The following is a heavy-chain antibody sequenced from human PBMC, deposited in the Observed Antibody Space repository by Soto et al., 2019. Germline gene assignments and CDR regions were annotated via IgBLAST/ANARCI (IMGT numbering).Heavy chain of an antibody. V-gene: IGHV1-69*12. CDR1: GGTLRNYG. Sequence: QVQLVQSGAEVKKPGSSVRVPCKASGGTLRNYGISWVRQAPGQGLEWMGGIIPVFGTANYAQKFQGRVTITADESTSTVYMDVTSLRSEDTAVYYCSRGDATKIVVTTYYGMDVWGQGTTVTVSS. J-gene: IGHJ6*02. CDR3: SRGDATKIVVTTYYGMDV. D-gene: IGHD4-17*01. CDR2: IIPVFGTA.